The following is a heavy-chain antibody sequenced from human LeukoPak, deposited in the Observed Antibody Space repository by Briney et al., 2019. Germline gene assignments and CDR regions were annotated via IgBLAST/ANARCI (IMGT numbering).Heavy chain of an antibody. D-gene: IGHD3-3*01. Sequence: PSGTLSLTCAVSGGSISSSNWWTWVRQPPGKGLEWIGEIYHSGSTNYNPSLKSRVTISVDKSRNQFSLNLSSVTAADTAVYYCAKDPLHYDSPHWVDYWGQGTLVTVSS. CDR2: IYHSGST. CDR3: AKDPLHYDSPHWVDY. J-gene: IGHJ4*02. CDR1: GGSISSSNW. V-gene: IGHV4-4*02.